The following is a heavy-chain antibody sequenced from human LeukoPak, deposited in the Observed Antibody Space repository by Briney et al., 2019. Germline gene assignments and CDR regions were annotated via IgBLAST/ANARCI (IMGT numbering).Heavy chain of an antibody. CDR2: ISGSGDST. CDR3: AKDGGEAKYCSSTSCLFYFDY. V-gene: IGHV3-23*01. CDR1: GFTFSSYA. Sequence: GGSLRLSCAASGFTFSSYALSWVRQAPGKGLEWVSTISGSGDSTYYADSVKGRFTISRDSSKNTLSLQMHSLRAEDTAVYYCAKDGGEAKYCSSTSCLFYFDYWGQGTLVTVLS. D-gene: IGHD2-2*01. J-gene: IGHJ4*02.